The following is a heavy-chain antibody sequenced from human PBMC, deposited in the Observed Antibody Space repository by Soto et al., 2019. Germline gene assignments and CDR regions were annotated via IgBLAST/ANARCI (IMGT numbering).Heavy chain of an antibody. D-gene: IGHD3-3*01. J-gene: IGHJ6*02. CDR1: GYSFTSYW. Sequence: GASLKISCKGSGYSFTSYWISWVRQMPGKGLEWMGRIDPSDSYTNYSPSFQGHVTISADKSISTAYLQWSSLKASDTAMYYCARLPRITIFGVSYYYGMDVWGQGTTVTVSS. CDR3: ARLPRITIFGVSYYYGMDV. V-gene: IGHV5-10-1*01. CDR2: IDPSDSYT.